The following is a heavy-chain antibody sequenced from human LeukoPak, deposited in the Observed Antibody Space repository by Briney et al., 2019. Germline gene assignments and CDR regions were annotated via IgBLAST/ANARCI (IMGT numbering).Heavy chain of an antibody. CDR3: ARQGDFWSGYYKEY. V-gene: IGHV4-34*01. Sequence: SETLSLTCAVYGGSFSGYYWSWIRQPPGKGLEWIGEINHSGSTNYNPSLKSRVTISVDTSKNQFSLKLSSVTAADTAVYYCARQGDFWSGYYKEYWGQGTLVTVSS. CDR2: INHSGST. J-gene: IGHJ4*02. D-gene: IGHD3-3*01. CDR1: GGSFSGYY.